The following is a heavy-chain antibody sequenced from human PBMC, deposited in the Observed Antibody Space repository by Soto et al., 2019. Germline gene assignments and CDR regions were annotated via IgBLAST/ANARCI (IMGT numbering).Heavy chain of an antibody. J-gene: IGHJ6*02. CDR1: GYSFTSYW. D-gene: IGHD5-12*01. CDR3: ARLLVATTMDYYYGMDV. Sequence: GESLKISCKCSGYSFTSYWISWVRQMPGKGLEWMGRIDPSDSYTNYSPSFQGHVTISADKSISTAYLQWSSLKASDTAMYYCARLLVATTMDYYYGMDVWGQGTTVTVSS. V-gene: IGHV5-10-1*01. CDR2: IDPSDSYT.